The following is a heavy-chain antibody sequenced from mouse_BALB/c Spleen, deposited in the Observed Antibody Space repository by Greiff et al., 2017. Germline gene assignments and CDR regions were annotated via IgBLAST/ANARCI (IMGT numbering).Heavy chain of an antibody. CDR1: GFTFSSFG. CDR2: ISSGSSTI. CDR3: ARGLGRAAYYAMDY. Sequence: EVKLVESGGGLVQPGGSRKLSCAASGFTFSSFGMHWVRQAPEKGLEWVAYISSGSSTIYYADTVKGRFTISRDNPKNTLFLQMTSLRSEDTAMYYCARGLGRAAYYAMDYWGQGTSFTVSS. J-gene: IGHJ4*01. D-gene: IGHD4-1*01. V-gene: IGHV5-17*02.